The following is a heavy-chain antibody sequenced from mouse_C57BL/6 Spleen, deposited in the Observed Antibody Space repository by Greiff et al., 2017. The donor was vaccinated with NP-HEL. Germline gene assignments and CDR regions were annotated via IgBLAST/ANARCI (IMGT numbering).Heavy chain of an antibody. CDR2: IYPGSGST. CDR3: ARGPYYYGSSYKSYWYFDV. J-gene: IGHJ1*03. D-gene: IGHD1-1*01. CDR1: GYTFTSYW. Sequence: QVQLKQPGAELVKPGASVKMSCKASGYTFTSYWITWVKQRPGQGLEWIGDIYPGSGSTNYNEKFKSKATLTVDTSSSTAYMQLSSLTSEDSAVYYCARGPYYYGSSYKSYWYFDVWGTGTTVTVSS. V-gene: IGHV1-55*01.